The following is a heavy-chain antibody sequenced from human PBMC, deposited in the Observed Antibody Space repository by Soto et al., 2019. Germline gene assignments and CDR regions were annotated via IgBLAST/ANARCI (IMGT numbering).Heavy chain of an antibody. D-gene: IGHD6-19*01. CDR3: ARHSGGWLVYFDY. V-gene: IGHV4-39*01. Sequence: SETLSLTCTVSGGSISSSSYYWGWIRQPPGKGLEWIGSIYYSGSTYYNPSLKSRVTISVDTSKNQFSLKLSSVTAADTAVYYCARHSGGWLVYFDYWGQGTLVTVSS. CDR1: GGSISSSSYY. CDR2: IYYSGST. J-gene: IGHJ4*02.